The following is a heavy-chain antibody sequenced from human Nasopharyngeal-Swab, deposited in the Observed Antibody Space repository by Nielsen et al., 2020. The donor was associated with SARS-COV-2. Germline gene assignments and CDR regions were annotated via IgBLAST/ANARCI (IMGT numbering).Heavy chain of an antibody. CDR1: GFTFSSYG. V-gene: IGHV3-30*18. CDR3: AKDLYSTVVVVAATPDY. D-gene: IGHD2-15*01. Sequence: GGPLRLSWAASGFTFSSYGMPWVRQAPGKGLEWVAVISYDGSNKYYADSVKGRFTISRDNSKNTLYLQMNSLRAEDTAVYYCAKDLYSTVVVVAATPDYWGQGTLVTVSS. J-gene: IGHJ4*02. CDR2: ISYDGSNK.